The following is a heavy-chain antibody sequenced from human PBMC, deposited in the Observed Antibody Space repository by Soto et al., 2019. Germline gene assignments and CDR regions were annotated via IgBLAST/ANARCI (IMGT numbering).Heavy chain of an antibody. J-gene: IGHJ4*02. D-gene: IGHD3-3*01. CDR1: GFTFSNAW. Sequence: GGSLRLSCAASGFTFSNAWMNWVRQAPGKGLEWVGRIKSKTDGETTDYAAPVKGRFTLSRDDSKNTLYLQMNSLKTEDTAVYYCATNERFLNSGVVTEHDHWGQGTLVTVSS. CDR2: IKSKTDGETT. CDR3: ATNERFLNSGVVTEHDH. V-gene: IGHV3-15*07.